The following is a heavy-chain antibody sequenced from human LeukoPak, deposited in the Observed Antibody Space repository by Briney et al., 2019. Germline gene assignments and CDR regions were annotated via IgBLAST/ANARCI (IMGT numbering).Heavy chain of an antibody. D-gene: IGHD3-10*01. CDR2: IYYSGST. CDR1: GGSISSYY. Sequence: SEILSPTCTVSGGSISSYYWSWIRQPPGKGLEWIGYIYYSGSTNYNPSLKSRVTISVDTSKNQFSLKLSSVTAADTAMYYCARSRGGINYGLNFFDSWGQGTLVSVSS. J-gene: IGHJ4*02. V-gene: IGHV4-59*08. CDR3: ARSRGGINYGLNFFDS.